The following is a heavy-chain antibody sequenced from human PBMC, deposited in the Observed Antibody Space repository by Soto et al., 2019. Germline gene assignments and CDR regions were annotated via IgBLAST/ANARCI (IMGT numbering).Heavy chain of an antibody. J-gene: IGHJ6*02. V-gene: IGHV3-30*18. CDR1: GFTFSSYG. CDR2: ISYDGSNK. CDR3: AKNKRYCTSTTCPPYYGRDV. Sequence: GGSLRLSCAASGFTFSSYGMHWFRQAPGKGLEWVAVISYDGSNKYFADSVKGRFTISRDNSNNMLYLQMNGLRGDDTAVYYCAKNKRYCTSTTCPPYYGRDVWRQGTTVTVSS. D-gene: IGHD2-2*01.